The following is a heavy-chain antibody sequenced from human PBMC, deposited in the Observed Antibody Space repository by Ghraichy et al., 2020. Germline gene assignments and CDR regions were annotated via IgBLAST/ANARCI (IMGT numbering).Heavy chain of an antibody. CDR2: IKYSGDT. V-gene: IGHV4-31*03. J-gene: IGHJ2*01. Sequence: SETLSLTCNVSGGSINSGGNYWSWIRQHPGRGLEWIGYIKYSGDTYYNPSLMSRVAISTDKSKNQLSLKLTSVSAADTAVYHCARLVDGRVYFDLWGRGTLVTVSS. CDR1: GGSINSGGNY. CDR3: ARLVDGRVYFDL. D-gene: IGHD3-9*01.